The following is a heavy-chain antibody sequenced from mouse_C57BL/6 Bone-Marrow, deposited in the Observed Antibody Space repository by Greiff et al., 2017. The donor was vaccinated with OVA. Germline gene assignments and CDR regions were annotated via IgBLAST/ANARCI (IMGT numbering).Heavy chain of an antibody. CDR1: GYTFTDYY. V-gene: IGHV1-26*01. D-gene: IGHD1-1*01. CDR3: ARSPIYYYALFGY. Sequence: EVQLQQSGPELVKPGASVKLSCKASGYTFTDYYMNWVKQSHGKSLEWIGDINPNNGGTSYNQKFKGKATLTVDKSSSTAYMELRSLTSEDSAVYYCARSPIYYYALFGYGGRGNALTVSA. J-gene: IGHJ2*01. CDR2: INPNNGGT.